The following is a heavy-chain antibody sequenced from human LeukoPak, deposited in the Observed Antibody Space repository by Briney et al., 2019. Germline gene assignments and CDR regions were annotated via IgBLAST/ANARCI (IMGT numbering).Heavy chain of an antibody. D-gene: IGHD3-22*01. Sequence: GASVKVSCKASGGTFSSYAISWVRQAPGQGLEWMGGIIPIFGTANYAQKFQGRVTITADESTSTAYVELSSLRSEDTAVYYCARRTIGEYYYDSSGYYFDFDIWGQGTMVTVSS. V-gene: IGHV1-69*13. CDR2: IIPIFGTA. CDR1: GGTFSSYA. J-gene: IGHJ3*02. CDR3: ARRTIGEYYYDSSGYYFDFDI.